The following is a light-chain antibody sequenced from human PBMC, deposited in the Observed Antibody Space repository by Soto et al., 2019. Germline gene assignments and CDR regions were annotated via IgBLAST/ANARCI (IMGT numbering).Light chain of an antibody. V-gene: IGKV1-5*03. CDR3: QHYNSYSEA. J-gene: IGKJ1*01. CDR1: QTISSW. CDR2: KAS. Sequence: DIQMTQSPSTLSGSVGDRVTITCRASQTISSWLAWYQQKPGKAPKLLIYKASTLKSGVPSRFSGSGSGTEFTLIISGLQPDDFATYYCQHYNSYSEAFGQGTKVELK.